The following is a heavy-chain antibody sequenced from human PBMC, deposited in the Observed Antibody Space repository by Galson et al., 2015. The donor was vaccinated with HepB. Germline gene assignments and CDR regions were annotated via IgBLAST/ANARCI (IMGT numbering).Heavy chain of an antibody. CDR3: ARDCSGGSCYSGYFDY. V-gene: IGHV1-69*10. J-gene: IGHJ4*02. D-gene: IGHD2-15*01. CDR2: IIPILGIA. Sequence: SVKVSCKASGGTFSRYAISWVRQAPGQGLEWMGGIIPILGIANYAQKFQGRVTITADKSTSTAYMELSSLRSEDTAVYYCARDCSGGSCYSGYFDYWGQGTLVTVSS. CDR1: GGTFSRYA.